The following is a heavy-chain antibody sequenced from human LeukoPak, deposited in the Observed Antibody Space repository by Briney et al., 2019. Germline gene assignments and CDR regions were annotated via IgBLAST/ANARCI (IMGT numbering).Heavy chain of an antibody. CDR3: ALMAPPPN. CDR2: INPRGTIT. Sequence: ASVKVSCKASGITFTSYYIHWVRQAPGRGFEWMGKINPRGTITTYAPKYQGRVTVTKDSSTNTVYMELSSLRSDAAAVYYCALMAPPPNWGQGPLATVS. V-gene: IGHV1-46*01. CDR1: GITFTSYY. D-gene: IGHD2-8*01. J-gene: IGHJ4*02.